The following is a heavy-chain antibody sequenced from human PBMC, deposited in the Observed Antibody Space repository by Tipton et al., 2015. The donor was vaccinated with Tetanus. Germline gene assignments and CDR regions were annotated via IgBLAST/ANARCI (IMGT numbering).Heavy chain of an antibody. J-gene: IGHJ4*02. V-gene: IGHV5-51*01. CDR3: ARMYSTSSPFDH. CDR2: IFPDDSDT. Sequence: QLVQSGADVKKLGESLKISCKASGYSFTSHWIGWVRQMPGKGLEWMGMIFPDDSDTRYSPSFQGHVTFSVDKSTSTVYLQWSSLKASDTAMYFCARMYSTSSPFDHWGQGTLVAVSS. D-gene: IGHD6-6*01. CDR1: GYSFTSHW.